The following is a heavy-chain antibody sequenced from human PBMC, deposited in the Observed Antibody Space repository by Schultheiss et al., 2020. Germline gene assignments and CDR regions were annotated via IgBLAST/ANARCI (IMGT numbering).Heavy chain of an antibody. Sequence: GGSLRLSCAASGFTFSSYAMSWVRQAPGKGLEWVSYISSSSSYTNYADSVKGRFTISRDNAKNSLYLQMNSLRAEDTAVYYCARRHVDTDWYFDLWGRGTLVTVSS. CDR2: ISSSSSYT. J-gene: IGHJ2*01. CDR1: GFTFSSYA. D-gene: IGHD5-18*01. V-gene: IGHV3-21*05. CDR3: ARRHVDTDWYFDL.